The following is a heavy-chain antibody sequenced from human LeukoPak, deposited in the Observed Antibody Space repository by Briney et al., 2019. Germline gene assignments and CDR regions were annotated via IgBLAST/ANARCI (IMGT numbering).Heavy chain of an antibody. CDR1: GFTFSNYG. J-gene: IGHJ4*02. D-gene: IGHD6-13*01. CDR3: AKDNVAAAGRYFDY. CDR2: ISYDGSNR. Sequence: GGSLRLSCAASGFTFSNYGMHWVRQAPGKGLEWVALISYDGSNRYFADSVKGRFTISRDNSKNTLYLQMHSLRAEDTAVYYCAKDNVAAAGRYFDYWGQGTLVTVSS. V-gene: IGHV3-30*18.